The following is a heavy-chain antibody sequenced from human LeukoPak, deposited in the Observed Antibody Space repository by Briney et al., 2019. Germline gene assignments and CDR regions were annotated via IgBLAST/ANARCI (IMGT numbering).Heavy chain of an antibody. J-gene: IGHJ4*02. CDR3: ARVSLGYCSGGTCYFQDH. V-gene: IGHV1-8*01. CDR2: MNPNSGNT. D-gene: IGHD2-15*01. Sequence: ASVKVSCKASGYTFTNYDVNWVRRATGQGLEWMGWMNPNSGNTGYAQKFQGRVTMTRSTSISTAYMELSSLTSEDTAVYFCARVSLGYCSGGTCYFQDHWGQGTLVTVSS. CDR1: GYTFTNYD.